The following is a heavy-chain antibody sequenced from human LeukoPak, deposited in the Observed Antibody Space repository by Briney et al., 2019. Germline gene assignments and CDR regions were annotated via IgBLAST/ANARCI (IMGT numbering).Heavy chain of an antibody. J-gene: IGHJ6*02. Sequence: GRSLRLSCAASGFTFSSYAMHWVRQAPGKGLEWVAVISYDGSSKYYADSVKGRFTISRDNSKNTLYLQMNSLRAEDTAVYYCARRIAAAGGNYYYYYGMDVWGQGTTVTVSS. V-gene: IGHV3-30-3*01. CDR1: GFTFSSYA. CDR3: ARRIAAAGGNYYYYYGMDV. CDR2: ISYDGSSK. D-gene: IGHD6-13*01.